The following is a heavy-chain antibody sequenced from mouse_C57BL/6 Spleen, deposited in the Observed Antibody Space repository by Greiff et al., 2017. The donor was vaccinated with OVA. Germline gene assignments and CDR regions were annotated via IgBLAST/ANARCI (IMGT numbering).Heavy chain of an antibody. CDR1: GYTFTDYE. Sequence: VHLVESGAELVRPGASVTLSCKASGYTFTDYEMHWVKQTPVHGLEWIGAIDPETGGTAYNQKFKGKAILTADKSSSTAYMELRSLTSEDSAVYYCTRLDSSGYVDYAMDYWGQGTSVTVSS. D-gene: IGHD3-2*02. CDR3: TRLDSSGYVDYAMDY. CDR2: IDPETGGT. V-gene: IGHV1-15*01. J-gene: IGHJ4*01.